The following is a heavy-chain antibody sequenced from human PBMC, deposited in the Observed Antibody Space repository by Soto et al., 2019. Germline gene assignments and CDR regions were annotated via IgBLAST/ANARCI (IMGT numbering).Heavy chain of an antibody. D-gene: IGHD5-12*01. V-gene: IGHV3-74*03. CDR1: GFTFSSYW. CDR2: INNDGSST. Sequence: GGSLRLSCAASGFTFSSYWIHWVRQAPGKGPVWVSRINNDGSSTMYADSVKGRVTISRDNAKNTLYLQMNSLRAEDTAVYYCARDRGYGTPFDYWGQGTLVTVSS. J-gene: IGHJ4*02. CDR3: ARDRGYGTPFDY.